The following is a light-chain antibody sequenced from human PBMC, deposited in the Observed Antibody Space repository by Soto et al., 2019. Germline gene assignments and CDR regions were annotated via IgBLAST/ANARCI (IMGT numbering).Light chain of an antibody. CDR2: AAS. Sequence: DIQMTHSPSSLSASVGDRVTITCRASQAIDQPVAWYHKKPGQVPKLLIYAASTLHSGVPSRFSGSASGAHFTLTITGRQPEEVATYYCHEQNGNLPVAFGHGNTVDV. CDR3: HEQNGNLPVA. CDR1: QAIDQP. J-gene: IGKJ3*01. V-gene: IGKV1-27*01.